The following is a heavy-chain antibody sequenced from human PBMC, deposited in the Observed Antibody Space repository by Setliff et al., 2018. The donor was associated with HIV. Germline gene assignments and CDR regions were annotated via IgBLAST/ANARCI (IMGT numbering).Heavy chain of an antibody. CDR1: GGSISSHY. CDR2: IYYTGIT. J-gene: IGHJ5*01. CDR3: ARHSRRGWFDS. Sequence: SETLSLTCTVSGGSISSHYWSWIRQPPGKGLEWVGFIYYTGITTYIPSFENRVTIEVDTSKNQFSLKLHSVSAADTALYYCARHSRRGWFDSWGQGTLVTVSS. V-gene: IGHV4-59*11. D-gene: IGHD1-1*01.